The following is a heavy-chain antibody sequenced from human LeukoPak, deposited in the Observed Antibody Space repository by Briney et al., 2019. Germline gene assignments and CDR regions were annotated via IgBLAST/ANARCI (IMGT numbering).Heavy chain of an antibody. CDR2: IRYDGSNK. V-gene: IGHV3-30*02. J-gene: IGHJ6*03. Sequence: GGSLRLSCVASGFTFSSYGMHWVRQAPGKGLEWVAFIRYDGSNKFYTDSVKGRFTISRDSPKNTVFLQMNSLRGEDTAVYYCAKDRGDYYYMDVWGQGTTVTVSS. CDR1: GFTFSSYG. CDR3: AKDRGDYYYMDV. D-gene: IGHD1-26*01.